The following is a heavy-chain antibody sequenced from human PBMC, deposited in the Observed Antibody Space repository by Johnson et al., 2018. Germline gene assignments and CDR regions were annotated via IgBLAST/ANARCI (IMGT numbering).Heavy chain of an antibody. D-gene: IGHD4-17*01. Sequence: EVQLLESGGEVKKPGESLKISCKGSGYSFTSYWIGWVRQMPGKGLEWMGIIYPGDSDTRYSPSFQGQVTISADKSISTAYLQWSSLKASDTAMYCCARQYRYGDYLGRVDPWGQGTLVTVSS. J-gene: IGHJ5*02. CDR3: ARQYRYGDYLGRVDP. CDR2: IYPGDSDT. CDR1: GYSFTSYW. V-gene: IGHV5-51*01.